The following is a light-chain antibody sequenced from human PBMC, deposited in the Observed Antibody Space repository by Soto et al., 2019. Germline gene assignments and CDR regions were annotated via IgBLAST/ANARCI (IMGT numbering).Light chain of an antibody. CDR1: SSNIGAGYA. CDR3: QSYDRSLSVV. Sequence: QSVLTQPPSVSGAPGQRVTISCTGSSSNIGAGYAVHWYQQLPGTAPKLLIYDNNNRPSGVPGRFSGSKSGTSASLAITGLQAEDEADYYCQSYDRSLSVVFGGATKLTVL. CDR2: DNN. J-gene: IGLJ2*01. V-gene: IGLV1-40*01.